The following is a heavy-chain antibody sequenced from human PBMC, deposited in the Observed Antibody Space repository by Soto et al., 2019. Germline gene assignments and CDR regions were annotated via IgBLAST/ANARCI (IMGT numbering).Heavy chain of an antibody. D-gene: IGHD5-18*01. J-gene: IGHJ6*02. CDR1: GGSISSSNW. CDR3: ARAWPSVDSYGSGVMDV. Sequence: QVQLQESGPGLVKPSGTLSVTCAVSGGSISSSNWWNWVRQPPGKGLEWIGEIYHSGSTNYTPSLMRRVTIALDKSKNQFSLRVKSVTAADTAEYYCARAWPSVDSYGSGVMDVWGQGTTVTVSS. CDR2: IYHSGST. V-gene: IGHV4-4*02.